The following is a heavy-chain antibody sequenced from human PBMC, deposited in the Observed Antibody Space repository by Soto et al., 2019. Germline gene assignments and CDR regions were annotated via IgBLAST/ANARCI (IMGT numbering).Heavy chain of an antibody. CDR2: ISTYNGNT. CDR1: GYTFTSYD. V-gene: IGHV1-18*01. CDR3: ARLPWADYGGIFDP. Sequence: ASVKVSCKASGYTFTSYDICWVRQAPGQGLEWMGWISTYNGNTNYAQKLQGRVTISGDTSKNQFSLKLYSVTTADTAMYYCARLPWADYGGIFDPWGQGTLVTVSS. D-gene: IGHD4-17*01. J-gene: IGHJ5*02.